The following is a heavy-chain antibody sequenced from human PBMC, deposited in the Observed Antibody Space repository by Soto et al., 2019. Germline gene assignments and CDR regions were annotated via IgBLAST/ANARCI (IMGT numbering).Heavy chain of an antibody. CDR1: GFTFSTYS. D-gene: IGHD6-19*01. J-gene: IGHJ4*02. CDR2: ISGTSGSI. Sequence: EVQLVESGGGLVQPGGSLRLSCAASGFTFSTYSMTWVRRAPGKGLEWVSYISGTSGSIYYADSAKGRFTISRDNAKNPVYLQRNSLRDEDTAVYYCARVRGPRYSRGWNDYWGQGSLVTVSS. V-gene: IGHV3-48*02. CDR3: ARVRGPRYSRGWNDY.